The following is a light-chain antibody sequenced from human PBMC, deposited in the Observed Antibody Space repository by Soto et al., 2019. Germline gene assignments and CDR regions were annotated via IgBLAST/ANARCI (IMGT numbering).Light chain of an antibody. CDR2: EVS. J-gene: IGLJ1*01. V-gene: IGLV2-8*01. Sequence: QSARTQPPSASGSPGQSVTISCTGTSSDVGGYNYVSWYQQHPGKAPKVMIYEVSKRPSGVPDRFSGSKSGNPASLTVSGRQAEDEADYYCSSYAGSNNLGVFGTGTKVTVL. CDR1: SSDVGGYNY. CDR3: SSYAGSNNLGV.